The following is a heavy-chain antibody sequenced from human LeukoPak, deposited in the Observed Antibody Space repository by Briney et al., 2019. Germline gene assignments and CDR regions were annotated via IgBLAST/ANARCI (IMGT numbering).Heavy chain of an antibody. V-gene: IGHV1-2*02. J-gene: IGHJ4*02. CDR2: INPNSGGT. D-gene: IGHD2-2*01. Sequence: ASVKVSCKASGYTFTGYYMHWVRQAPGQGLEWMGWINPNSGGTNYAQKFQGRVTMTRDTSISTAYMELSRLRSDDTAVYYCAREYFSSTSCYLVYWGQGTLVTVSS. CDR1: GYTFTGYY. CDR3: AREYFSSTSCYLVY.